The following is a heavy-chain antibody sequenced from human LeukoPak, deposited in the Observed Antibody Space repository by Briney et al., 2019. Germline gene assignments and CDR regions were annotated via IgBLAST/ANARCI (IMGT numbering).Heavy chain of an antibody. Sequence: ASVKVSCKVSVYTLTELSMHWVRQAPGKGLEWMGGFSPEDGETINAQKFQGRVTMTEDTSTDTAYMELSSLRSEDTAVYYCATDRRPLKGIAAAGPYYMDVWGKGTTVTVSS. D-gene: IGHD6-13*01. CDR2: FSPEDGET. J-gene: IGHJ6*03. CDR3: ATDRRPLKGIAAAGPYYMDV. V-gene: IGHV1-24*01. CDR1: VYTLTELS.